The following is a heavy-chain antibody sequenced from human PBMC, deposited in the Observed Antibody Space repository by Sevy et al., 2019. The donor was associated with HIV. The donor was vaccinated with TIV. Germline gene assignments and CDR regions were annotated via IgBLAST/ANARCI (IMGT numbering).Heavy chain of an antibody. CDR1: GGSVSRSTYY. D-gene: IGHD4-17*01. CDR2: IYYSGST. J-gene: IGHJ4*02. CDR3: ARHSSMTTVTMNY. V-gene: IGHV4-39*01. Sequence: ETLSLTCTVSGGSVSRSTYYRGWIRQPPGKGLEWIGSIYYSGSTYYNPSLKSRVTISVDTSKNQFSLKLSSVTAADTAVYYCARHSSMTTVTMNYWGQGTLVTVSS.